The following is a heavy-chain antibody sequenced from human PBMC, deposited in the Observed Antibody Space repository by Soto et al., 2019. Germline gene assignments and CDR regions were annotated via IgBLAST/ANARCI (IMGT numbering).Heavy chain of an antibody. CDR1: GGSISSGGYY. Sequence: QVQLQESGPGLLRPSQTLSLTCTVSGGSISSGGYYWSWIRQHPGKGLEWIGYIYYSGSTYYNPSLKSRVTISVDTSKNQFSLKLSSVTAADTAVYYCARGGRRSPAMDVWGQGTTVTVSS. CDR3: ARGGRRSPAMDV. V-gene: IGHV4-31*03. CDR2: IYYSGST. J-gene: IGHJ6*02.